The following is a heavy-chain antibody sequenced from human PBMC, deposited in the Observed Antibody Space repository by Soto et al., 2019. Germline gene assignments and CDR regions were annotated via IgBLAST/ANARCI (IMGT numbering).Heavy chain of an antibody. Sequence: EVQLLESGGGLVQPGGSLRLSCAASGFTFSRHAMSWVRQAPGKGLEWVSTLSAFDNTYYADSVKGRFIISRDISKNALSLPMNCRRVDATAVYYCAKDPRAYSTNMGYYFDYWGQGSLVTVSS. CDR1: GFTFSRHA. V-gene: IGHV3-23*01. CDR3: AKDPRAYSTNMGYYFDY. CDR2: LSAFDNT. D-gene: IGHD6-13*01. J-gene: IGHJ4*02.